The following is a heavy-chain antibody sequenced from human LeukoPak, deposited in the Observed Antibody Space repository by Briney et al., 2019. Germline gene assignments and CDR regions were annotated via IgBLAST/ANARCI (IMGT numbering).Heavy chain of an antibody. D-gene: IGHD3-10*01. CDR3: ARTEGSGSYYNDPSYYYYMDV. CDR2: IYYSGST. CDR1: GGSISSYY. J-gene: IGHJ6*03. V-gene: IGHV4-59*01. Sequence: SETLSLTCTVSGGSISSYYWSWIRQPPGKGLEWIGYIYYSGSTNYNPSLKSRVTISVDTSKNQFSLKLSSVTAADTAVYYCARTEGSGSYYNDPSYYYYMDVWGKGTTVTISS.